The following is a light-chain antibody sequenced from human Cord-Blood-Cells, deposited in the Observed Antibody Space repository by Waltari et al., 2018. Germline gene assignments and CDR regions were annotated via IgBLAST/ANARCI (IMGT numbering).Light chain of an antibody. Sequence: EIVLTQSPGTLSLSPGERATLSCRASQSVSSSYLAWYQQKPGQAPRLLIYGASSRATGIPDRFSGSASATDFTLTISRLEPEDFAVYYCQQYGGSPPITFGQGTRLEIK. CDR3: QQYGGSPPIT. CDR1: QSVSSSY. J-gene: IGKJ5*01. V-gene: IGKV3-20*01. CDR2: GAS.